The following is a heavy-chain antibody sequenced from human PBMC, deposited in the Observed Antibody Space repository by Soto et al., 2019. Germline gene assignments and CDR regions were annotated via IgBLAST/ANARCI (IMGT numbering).Heavy chain of an antibody. V-gene: IGHV1-18*01. D-gene: IGHD3-3*01. Sequence: SDKVSFKSSGYTFNTYGINWGRQAPVQGLELMGWISAYYGKTTYAEKFQGRVTMTTDTSTSTAYMELRSLRSDDTAIYYCARDTHEFWTSYWFDPWGQGTQVTVYS. CDR1: GYTFNTYG. CDR3: ARDTHEFWTSYWFDP. J-gene: IGHJ5*02. CDR2: ISAYYGKT.